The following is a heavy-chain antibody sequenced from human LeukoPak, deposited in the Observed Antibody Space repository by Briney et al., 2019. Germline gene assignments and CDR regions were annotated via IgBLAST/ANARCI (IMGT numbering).Heavy chain of an antibody. D-gene: IGHD6-13*01. J-gene: IGHJ4*02. CDR1: GFTFSSYA. V-gene: IGHV3-23*01. CDR2: ISDSGGRT. CDR3: AKEGYDFISSSWLYYFDY. Sequence: GGSLRLSCAASGFTFSSYAMSWVRQAPGKGLEWVSAISDSGGRTHYADSVKGRFTISRDNSKNTLYLQMNSLRAEDTAVYYCAKEGYDFISSSWLYYFDYWGQGTLVTVSS.